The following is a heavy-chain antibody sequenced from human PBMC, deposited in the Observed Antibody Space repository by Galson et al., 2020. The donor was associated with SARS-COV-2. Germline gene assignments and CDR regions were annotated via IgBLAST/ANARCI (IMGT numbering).Heavy chain of an antibody. J-gene: IGHJ5*02. CDR2: INHSGST. CDR1: GGSFSGYY. Sequence: SETLSLTCAVYGGSFSGYYWSWIRQTPGKGLEWIGEINHSGSTNYNPSLKSRVTISVDTSKNQFSLKLSSVTAADTAVYYCARGRRSSWYTGGWFDPWGQGTLVTVSS. V-gene: IGHV4-34*01. CDR3: ARGRRSSWYTGGWFDP. D-gene: IGHD6-13*01.